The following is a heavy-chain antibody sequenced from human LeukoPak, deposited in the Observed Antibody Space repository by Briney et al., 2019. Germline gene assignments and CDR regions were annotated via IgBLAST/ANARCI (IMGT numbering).Heavy chain of an antibody. J-gene: IGHJ4*02. CDR3: ARGRYYYDSSGYYFLL. CDR2: INSDGSST. D-gene: IGHD3-22*01. CDR1: GFTFSSHW. Sequence: PGGSLRLSCAASGFTFSSHWMHWVRQAPGKGLVWVSRINSDGSSTSYADSVKGRFTISRDNAKNTLYLQMNSLRAEDTAVYYCARGRYYYDSSGYYFLLWGQGTLVTVSS. V-gene: IGHV3-74*01.